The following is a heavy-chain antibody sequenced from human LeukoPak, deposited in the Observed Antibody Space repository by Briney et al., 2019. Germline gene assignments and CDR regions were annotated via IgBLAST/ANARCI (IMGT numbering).Heavy chain of an antibody. J-gene: IGHJ6*03. CDR1: GGSFSSYV. Sequence: GASVKVSCKASGGSFSSYVITWVRQAPGQGLEWMGWMNPNSGNTGYAQKFQGRVTITRNTSISTAYMELSSLRSEDTAVYYCARGVSGYDYLVRANYYYYMDVWGKGTTVTVSS. V-gene: IGHV1-8*01. CDR3: ARGVSGYDYLVRANYYYYMDV. D-gene: IGHD5-12*01. CDR2: MNPNSGNT.